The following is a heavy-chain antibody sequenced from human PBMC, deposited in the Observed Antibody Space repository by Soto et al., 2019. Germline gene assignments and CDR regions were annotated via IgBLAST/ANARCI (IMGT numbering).Heavy chain of an antibody. CDR1: GVSISSSDYC. CDR2: IYYSGST. V-gene: IGHV4-39*01. J-gene: IGHJ4*02. CDR3: ARKDNTNFVDY. Sequence: SETLSLTCTVSGVSISSSDYCWGWIRQPPGKGLEWIGTIYYSGSTYYNPSLKSRVTISVDTPKNQFSLKLSSVTAADTAVYYCARKDNTNFVDYWGQGTQVTVSS. D-gene: IGHD4-4*01.